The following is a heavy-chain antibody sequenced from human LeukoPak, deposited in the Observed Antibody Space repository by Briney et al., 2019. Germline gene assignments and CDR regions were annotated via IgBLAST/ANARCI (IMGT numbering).Heavy chain of an antibody. D-gene: IGHD3-10*01. CDR2: IKQDGSEK. J-gene: IGHJ6*03. CDR3: ARDRVSMVRGVPTHYYYCYYMDV. Sequence: GGSLRLSCAASGFTFSSYWMSWVRQAPGKGLEWVANIKQDGSEKYYVDSVKGRFTISRDNAKNSLYLQMNSLRAEDTAVYYCARDRVSMVRGVPTHYYYCYYMDVWGKGTTVTISS. CDR1: GFTFSSYW. V-gene: IGHV3-7*01.